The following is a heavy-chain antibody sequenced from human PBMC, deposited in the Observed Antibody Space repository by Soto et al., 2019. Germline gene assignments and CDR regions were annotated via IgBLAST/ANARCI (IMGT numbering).Heavy chain of an antibody. V-gene: IGHV3-30*18. CDR3: AKEALRYCGGDCLIDY. D-gene: IGHD2-21*02. J-gene: IGHJ4*02. Sequence: PGGSLRLSCAASGFTFSSYGMHWVRQAPGKGLEWVAVISYDGSNKYYADSVKGRFTISRDNSKNTLYLQMNSLRAEDTAVYYCAKEALRYCGGDCLIDYWGQGTLVTVSS. CDR1: GFTFSSYG. CDR2: ISYDGSNK.